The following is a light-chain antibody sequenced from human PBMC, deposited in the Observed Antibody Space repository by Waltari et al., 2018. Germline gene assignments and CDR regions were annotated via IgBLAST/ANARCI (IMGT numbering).Light chain of an antibody. J-gene: IGLJ2*01. CDR2: RNK. V-gene: IGLV1-47*01. Sequence: QSVLTQPPSASGTPGQRVTIACSRSSSNIGSNYVYWYQQLPGPAPKLLIYRNKQRPSGVPDRFSGSKSGTSASLAISGLRSDDEADYYCAAWDDSLSGPVFGGGTKLTVL. CDR1: SSNIGSNY. CDR3: AAWDDSLSGPV.